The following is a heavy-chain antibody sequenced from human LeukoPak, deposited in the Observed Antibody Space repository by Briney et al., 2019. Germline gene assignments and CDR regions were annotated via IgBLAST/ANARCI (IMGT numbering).Heavy chain of an antibody. D-gene: IGHD1-26*01. CDR1: GFTVSSNY. CDR2: IYSGGST. V-gene: IGHV3-66*01. Sequence: GGSLRLSCAASGFTVSSNYMSWVRQAPGKGLEWVSVIYSGGSTYYADSVKGRFTISRDNSKNTLYLQMNSLRAEDTAVYYCARDAVGGSYRNWYFDLWGRGTLVTVSS. CDR3: ARDAVGGSYRNWYFDL. J-gene: IGHJ2*01.